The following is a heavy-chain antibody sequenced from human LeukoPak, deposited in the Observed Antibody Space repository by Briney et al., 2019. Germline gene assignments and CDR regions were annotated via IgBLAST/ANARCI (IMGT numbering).Heavy chain of an antibody. CDR2: IYIGGST. J-gene: IGHJ6*02. CDR1: GFTVSSNY. D-gene: IGHD2-15*01. Sequence: QPGGSLRLSCAASGFTVSSNYMSWVRQAPGKGLEWVSVIYIGGSTYYADSVKGRFTISRDNSKNTLYLQMNSLRAEDTAVYYCARGSPYCSGGSCGSPSYYYYYGMDVWGQGTTVTVSS. V-gene: IGHV3-66*02. CDR3: ARGSPYCSGGSCGSPSYYYYYGMDV.